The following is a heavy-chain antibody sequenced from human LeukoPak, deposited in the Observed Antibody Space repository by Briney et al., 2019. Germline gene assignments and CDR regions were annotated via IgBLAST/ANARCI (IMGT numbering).Heavy chain of an antibody. CDR2: IYYSGST. D-gene: IGHD6-19*01. Sequence: SETLSPTCTVSGGSISSYYWSWIRQPPGKGLEWIGYIYYSGSTNYNPSLKSRVTISVDTSKNQFSLKLSSVTAADTAVYYCARCLYSSGWETGAFDIWGQGTMVTVSS. CDR3: ARCLYSSGWETGAFDI. CDR1: GGSISSYY. V-gene: IGHV4-59*01. J-gene: IGHJ3*02.